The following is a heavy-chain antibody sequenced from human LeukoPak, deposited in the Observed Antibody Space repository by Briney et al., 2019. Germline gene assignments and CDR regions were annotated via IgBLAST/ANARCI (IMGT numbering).Heavy chain of an antibody. Sequence: GGSLRLSCAASGFSFSSYGMGWVRQAPGKGLEWVSAFSGSGGDTYYADSVKGRFTISRDNSKNTLYLQMNSLRAEDTAVYYCAKSGYNRFDYWGQGTLVTVSS. J-gene: IGHJ4*02. CDR1: GFSFSSYG. CDR3: AKSGYNRFDY. CDR2: FSGSGGDT. V-gene: IGHV3-23*01. D-gene: IGHD5-24*01.